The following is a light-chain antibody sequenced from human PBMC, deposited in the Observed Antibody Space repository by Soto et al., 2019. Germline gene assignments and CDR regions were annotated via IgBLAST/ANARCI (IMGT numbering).Light chain of an antibody. V-gene: IGKV3-15*01. Sequence: IVVTQSPATLSVSPGETVTLSCRVSQSVSSSLAWYQQKPGQAPRLLISGAYTRATGIPARFSGSGSGTEFTLTISSLQAEDSAVYFCQQYNNWPTWTFGQGTKVDIK. J-gene: IGKJ1*01. CDR2: GAY. CDR1: QSVSSS. CDR3: QQYNNWPTWT.